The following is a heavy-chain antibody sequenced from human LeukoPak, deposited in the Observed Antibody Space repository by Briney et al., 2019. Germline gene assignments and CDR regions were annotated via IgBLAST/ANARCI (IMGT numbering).Heavy chain of an antibody. CDR3: AKDAPVNIVVVPAANS. D-gene: IGHD2-2*01. J-gene: IGHJ4*02. CDR1: GFTFSSYA. Sequence: GGSLRLSCAASGFTFSSYAMSLVRQAPGKGLEWVSAISGSGGSTYYADSVKGRFTISRDNSKNTLYLQMNSLRAEDTAVYYCAKDAPVNIVVVPAANSWGQGTLVTVSS. V-gene: IGHV3-23*01. CDR2: ISGSGGST.